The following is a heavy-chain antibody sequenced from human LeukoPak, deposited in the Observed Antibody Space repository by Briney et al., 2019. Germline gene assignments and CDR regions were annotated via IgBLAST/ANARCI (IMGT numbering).Heavy chain of an antibody. V-gene: IGHV3-33*06. CDR2: IWYDGSNK. CDR3: AKDRLVKFSSYIFDY. Sequence: GRSLRLSCAASGFTFSSYGMHWVRQAPGKGLEWVAVIWYDGSNKYYADSVKGRFTISRDNSKNTLYLQMNSLRAEDTAVYYCAKDRLVKFSSYIFDYWGQGTLVTVSS. D-gene: IGHD6-6*01. J-gene: IGHJ4*02. CDR1: GFTFSSYG.